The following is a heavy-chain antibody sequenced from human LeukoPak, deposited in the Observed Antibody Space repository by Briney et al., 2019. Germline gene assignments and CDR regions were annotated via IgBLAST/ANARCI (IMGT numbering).Heavy chain of an antibody. CDR2: IYTSGST. J-gene: IGHJ6*03. Sequence: PSETLSLTCTVSGGSISSYYWSWIRQPPGKGLEWIGYIYTSGSTNYNPSLKSRVTISVDTSKNQFSLKMSSVTAADTAVYYCARRYCSSTSCYTGGYYYYYMDVWGKGTTVTVSS. CDR3: ARRYCSSTSCYTGGYYYYYMDV. D-gene: IGHD2-2*02. V-gene: IGHV4-4*09. CDR1: GGSISSYY.